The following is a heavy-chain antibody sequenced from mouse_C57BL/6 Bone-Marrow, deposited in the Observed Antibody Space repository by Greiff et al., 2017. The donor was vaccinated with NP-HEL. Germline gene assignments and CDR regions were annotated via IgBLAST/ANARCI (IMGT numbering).Heavy chain of an antibody. CDR2: IWSGGST. V-gene: IGHV2-4*01. Sequence: VQLVESGPGLVQPSQSLSITCTVSGFSLTSYGVHWVRQPPGKGLAWLGVIWSGGSTAYYAAFISRLSISKDNSKSQVFFKMNSLQADDTAIYVCAKRGYDYAMDDWGQGTSVTVSS. J-gene: IGHJ4*01. CDR3: AKRGYDYAMDD. CDR1: GFSLTSYG. D-gene: IGHD3-1*01.